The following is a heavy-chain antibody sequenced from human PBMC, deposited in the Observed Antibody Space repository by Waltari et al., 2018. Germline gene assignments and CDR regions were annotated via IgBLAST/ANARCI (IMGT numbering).Heavy chain of an antibody. V-gene: IGHV3-21*01. CDR3: ARDQYKDYGMDV. J-gene: IGHJ6*02. D-gene: IGHD1-1*01. Sequence: EVQLVESGGGLVKPGGSLRLSCAASGFTFSSYSMNWVRQAPGKGLEWVSSISSSSSYIYYAESVKGRFTISRDNAKNSLYLEMNSLRAEDTAVYYCARDQYKDYGMDVWGQGTTVTVSS. CDR2: ISSSSSYI. CDR1: GFTFSSYS.